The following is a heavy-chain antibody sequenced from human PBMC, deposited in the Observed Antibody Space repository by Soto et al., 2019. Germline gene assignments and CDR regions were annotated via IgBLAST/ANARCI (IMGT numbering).Heavy chain of an antibody. V-gene: IGHV4-39*01. CDR1: GGSISSSSYY. J-gene: IGHJ4*02. D-gene: IGHD3-22*01. Sequence: SETLSLTCTVSGGSISSSSYYWGWIRQPPGKGLEWIGHIYYTGSTHYNPSLTSRVTISVDTSKNHFSLNLSSVTAADTAVYYCARLGYDSSGSYEDIDSWGQGTLVTVSS. CDR3: ARLGYDSSGSYEDIDS. CDR2: IYYTGST.